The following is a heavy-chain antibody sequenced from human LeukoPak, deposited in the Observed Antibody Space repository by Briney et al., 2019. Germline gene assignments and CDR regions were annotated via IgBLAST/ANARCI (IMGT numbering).Heavy chain of an antibody. CDR3: ARVRDGYNDYYFDY. J-gene: IGHJ4*02. V-gene: IGHV3-53*01. CDR2: IYSGGST. Sequence: PGGSLRLSCAASGFTVSSNYMSWVRQAPGKGLEWASVIYSGGSTYYADSVKGRFTISGDNSKNTLYLQMNSLRAEDTAVYYCARVRDGYNDYYFDYWGQGTLVTVSS. D-gene: IGHD5-24*01. CDR1: GFTVSSNY.